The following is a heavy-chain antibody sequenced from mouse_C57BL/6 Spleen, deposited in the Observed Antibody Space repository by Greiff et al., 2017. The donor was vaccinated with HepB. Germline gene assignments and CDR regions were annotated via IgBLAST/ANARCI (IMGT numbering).Heavy chain of an antibody. Sequence: EVQLQESGPGLVKPSQSLSLTCSVTGYSITSGYYWNWIRQFPGNKLEWMGYISYDGSNNYNPSLKNRISITRDTSKNQFFLKLNSVTTEDTATYYCAREGANWDVGAWFAYWGQGTLVTVSA. V-gene: IGHV3-6*01. CDR1: GYSITSGYY. D-gene: IGHD4-1*01. CDR2: ISYDGSN. J-gene: IGHJ3*01. CDR3: AREGANWDVGAWFAY.